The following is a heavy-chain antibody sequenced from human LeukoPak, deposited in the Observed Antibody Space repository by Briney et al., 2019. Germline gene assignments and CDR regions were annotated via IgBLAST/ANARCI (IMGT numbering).Heavy chain of an antibody. Sequence: SETLSLTCAVSGGSISSGGYSWSWIRQPPGKGLEWIGYIYHSGSTNYNPSLKSRVTISVDTSKNQFSLKLSSVTAADTAVYYCARVSIPTVGYYYYYYGMDVWGQGTTVTVSS. CDR3: ARVSIPTVGYYYYYYGMDV. J-gene: IGHJ6*02. D-gene: IGHD4-23*01. V-gene: IGHV4-30-2*01. CDR2: IYHSGST. CDR1: GGSISSGGYS.